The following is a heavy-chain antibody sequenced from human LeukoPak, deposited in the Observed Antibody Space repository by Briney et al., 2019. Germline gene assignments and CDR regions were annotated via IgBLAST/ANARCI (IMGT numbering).Heavy chain of an antibody. CDR3: ARDIIAARPGNWFDP. V-gene: IGHV3-21*01. CDR1: GFTFSSYS. J-gene: IGHJ5*02. D-gene: IGHD6-6*01. Sequence: PVGSLRLSCAASGFTFSSYSMNWVRQAPGKGLEWVSSISSSSSYIYYADSVKGRFTISRDNAKNSLYLQMNSLRAEDTAVYYCARDIIAARPGNWFDPWGQGTLVTVSS. CDR2: ISSSSSYI.